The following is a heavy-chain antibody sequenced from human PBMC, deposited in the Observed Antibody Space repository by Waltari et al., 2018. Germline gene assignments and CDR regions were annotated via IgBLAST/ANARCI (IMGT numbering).Heavy chain of an antibody. CDR1: GFTSSSYS. V-gene: IGHV3-21*03. CDR3: ASLQHAAGAGDFDY. CDR2: ISSSSSYI. Sequence: EVQLVESGGGLVKPGGSLRPSGAASGFTSSSYSMTWVRPAPGKGLEWVSSISSSSSYIYYADSVKGRFTISRDNAKNSLYLQMNSLRAEDTAVYYCASLQHAAGAGDFDYWGQGTLVTVSS. D-gene: IGHD6-13*01. J-gene: IGHJ4*02.